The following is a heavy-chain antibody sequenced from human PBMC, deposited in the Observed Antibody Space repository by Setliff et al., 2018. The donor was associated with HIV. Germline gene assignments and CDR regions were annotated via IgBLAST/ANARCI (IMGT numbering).Heavy chain of an antibody. J-gene: IGHJ3*02. CDR2: ISAYNGNT. Sequence: GASVKVSCKASGYTFSSYGIRWVRQAPGQGVEWMGWISAYNGNTNYAQKLQGRVTMTTDTSTSTAYMELRSLRSDDTAVYYCARGYYNFWSGYYDSRFPNPIDAFDIWGQGTMVTVSS. V-gene: IGHV1-18*01. D-gene: IGHD3-3*01. CDR3: ARGYYNFWSGYYDSRFPNPIDAFDI. CDR1: GYTFSSYG.